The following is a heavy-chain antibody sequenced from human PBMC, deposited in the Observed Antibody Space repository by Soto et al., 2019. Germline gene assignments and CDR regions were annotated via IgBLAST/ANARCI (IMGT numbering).Heavy chain of an antibody. CDR3: ARRGDDFDF. J-gene: IGHJ4*02. D-gene: IGHD2-21*02. V-gene: IGHV3-7*01. CDR2: IKEDGSET. CDR1: GFTFNNYW. Sequence: EAQLVESGGGLVQPGGSLRLSCTASGFTFNNYWMSWVRQAPGKGVEWVANIKEDGSETYYVDSVKGRFTISRDNAKNSLYLQMHSLRAEDTAVYYCARRGDDFDFWGQGTLVTVSS.